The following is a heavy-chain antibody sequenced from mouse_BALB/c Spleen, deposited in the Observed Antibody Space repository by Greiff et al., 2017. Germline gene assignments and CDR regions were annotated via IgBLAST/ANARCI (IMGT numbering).Heavy chain of an antibody. V-gene: IGHV1-54*01. CDR3: VLGRNDYAMDY. J-gene: IGHJ4*01. Sequence: VQLQQSGAELVRPGTSVKVSCKASGYAFTNYLLEWVKQRPGQGLEWIGVINPGSGGTNYNEKFKGKATLTADKSSSTAYMQLSSLTSDDSAVYLCVLGRNDYAMDYWGQGTSVTVSS. CDR2: INPGSGGT. D-gene: IGHD4-1*01. CDR1: GYAFTNYL.